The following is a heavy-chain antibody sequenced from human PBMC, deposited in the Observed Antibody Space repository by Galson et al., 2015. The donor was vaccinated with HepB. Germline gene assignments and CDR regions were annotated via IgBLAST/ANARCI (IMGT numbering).Heavy chain of an antibody. V-gene: IGHV3-23*01. J-gene: IGHJ4*02. CDR2: ITSSGGNT. CDR1: GFTFTRYA. D-gene: IGHD2-15*01. Sequence: SLRLSCAASGFTFTRYAMTWVRQAPGKGLEWASSITSSGGNTYYTDAVKGRFTISRDNSKNTLSLQLNSLRVEDTAVYYCAKDGIMVANNPYHFHYWGQGTLVTVSS. CDR3: AKDGIMVANNPYHFHY.